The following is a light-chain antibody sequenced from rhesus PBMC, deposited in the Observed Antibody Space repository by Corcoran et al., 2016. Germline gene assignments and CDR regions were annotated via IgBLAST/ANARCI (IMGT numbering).Light chain of an antibody. Sequence: DIQMTQSPSSLSASVGDRVTITCRASQNVHSYLNWYQQKPGKAPNLLIYKASTLQSGFPSRFSGSGSWTDYTFTISSLQPEDVATYYCQHGYGTPFTFGPGTKLDIK. CDR3: QHGYGTPFT. CDR2: KAS. CDR1: QNVHSY. J-gene: IGKJ3*01. V-gene: IGKV1-74*01.